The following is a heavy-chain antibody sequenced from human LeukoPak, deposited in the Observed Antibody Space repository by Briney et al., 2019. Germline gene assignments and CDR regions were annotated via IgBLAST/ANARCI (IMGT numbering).Heavy chain of an antibody. J-gene: IGHJ5*02. Sequence: ASVKVSCKASGYTFTDYYLHWVRQAPGQGVEWMGWINPNSGDTHSAQKFQGRVTMTRDTSISTAYMELSRLRSDDTAVYYCARDLGAGQQLVPSWFDPWGQGTLVTVSS. V-gene: IGHV1-2*02. D-gene: IGHD6-13*01. CDR3: ARDLGAGQQLVPSWFDP. CDR2: INPNSGDT. CDR1: GYTFTDYY.